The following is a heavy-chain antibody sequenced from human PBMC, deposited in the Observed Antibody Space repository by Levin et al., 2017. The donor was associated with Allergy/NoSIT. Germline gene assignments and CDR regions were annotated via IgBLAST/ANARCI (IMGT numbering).Heavy chain of an antibody. J-gene: IGHJ4*02. V-gene: IGHV3-72*01. CDR3: ARTSVAGTSDKYFDY. Sequence: GGSLRLSCAVSGFTFSDYYMDWVRQAPGKGLEWVGRSRNKVSGYTTEYAASVKGRFTSSRDNSKNSLYLEMNSLKTEDTAVYYCARTSVAGTSDKYFDYWGQGTLVTVSS. CDR1: GFTFSDYY. CDR2: SRNKVSGYTT. D-gene: IGHD6-19*01.